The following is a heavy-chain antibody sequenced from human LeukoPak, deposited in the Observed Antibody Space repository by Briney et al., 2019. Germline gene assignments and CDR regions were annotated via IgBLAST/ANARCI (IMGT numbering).Heavy chain of an antibody. CDR1: GGSISSGDYY. Sequence: PSQTLSLTCTVSGGSISSGDYYWSWIRQPPGKGLEWIGYIYYRGRTYYNPSLKSRVTISVDTSKNQFSLKLSSVTAADTAVCYCARGQQWLPHFDYWGQGTLVTVSS. CDR3: ARGQQWLPHFDY. D-gene: IGHD6-19*01. V-gene: IGHV4-30-4*08. CDR2: IYYRGRT. J-gene: IGHJ4*02.